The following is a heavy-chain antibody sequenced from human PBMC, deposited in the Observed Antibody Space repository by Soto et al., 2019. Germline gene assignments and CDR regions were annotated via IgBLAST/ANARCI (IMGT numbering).Heavy chain of an antibody. D-gene: IGHD6-13*01. V-gene: IGHV4-39*01. CDR2: IYYSGST. Sequence: PSETLSLTRTVSGGSISSSSYYWGWIRQPPGKGLEWIGSIYYSGSTYYNPSLKSRVTISVDTSKNQFSLKLSSVTAADTAVYYCARHASSPWYGGSFGLGKYYFDYWGQGTLVTVSS. CDR3: ARHASSPWYGGSFGLGKYYFDY. J-gene: IGHJ4*02. CDR1: GGSISSSSYY.